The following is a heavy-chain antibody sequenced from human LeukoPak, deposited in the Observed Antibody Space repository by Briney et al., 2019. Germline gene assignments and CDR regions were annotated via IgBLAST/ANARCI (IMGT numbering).Heavy chain of an antibody. CDR3: ARDQEGFDY. V-gene: IGHV1-46*01. CDR1: GYTFTSNY. CDR2: IYPRDGST. Sequence: ASVKVSCKASGYTFTSNYIHWVRQAPGQGLEWMGMIYPRDGSTSYAQKFQGRVTVTRDTSTSTVHMELSGLRSEDTAVYHCARDQEGFDYWGQGTLVTVSS. J-gene: IGHJ4*02.